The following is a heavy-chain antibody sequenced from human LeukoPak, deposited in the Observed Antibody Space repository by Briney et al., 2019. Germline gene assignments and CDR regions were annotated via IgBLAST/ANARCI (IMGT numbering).Heavy chain of an antibody. J-gene: IGHJ6*03. D-gene: IGHD3-3*01. Sequence: GASVKVSCKASGVTFSDYALNWVRQAPGQGLEWMGVFIPILDTANSTQKFQGRLTITADISTNTVYMELSSLRFDDTAVYFCAGIPVFGVVLHQKPVWGKGTTVTVSS. CDR2: FIPILDTA. V-gene: IGHV1-69*10. CDR3: AGIPVFGVVLHQKPV. CDR1: GVTFSDYA.